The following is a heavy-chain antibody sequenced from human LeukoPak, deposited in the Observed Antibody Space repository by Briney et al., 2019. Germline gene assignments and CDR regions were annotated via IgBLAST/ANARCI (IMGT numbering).Heavy chain of an antibody. CDR2: MNVDGGSK. Sequence: GGSLRLSCAASGFTFTSYWMHWVRQAPGKGLVWVSHMNVDGGSKNYADSVEGRFTISRDNAKNTLYLQMSSLRAEDTAVYYCARVFHISPYYDSSGYYEGWGQGTLVTVSS. V-gene: IGHV3-74*01. CDR1: GFTFTSYW. CDR3: ARVFHISPYYDSSGYYEG. J-gene: IGHJ4*02. D-gene: IGHD3-22*01.